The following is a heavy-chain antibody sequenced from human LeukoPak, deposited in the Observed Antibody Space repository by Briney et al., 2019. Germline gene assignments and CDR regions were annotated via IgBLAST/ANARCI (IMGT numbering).Heavy chain of an antibody. J-gene: IGHJ3*02. Sequence: SETLSLTCTVSGYSISSGYYWGWIRQPPGKGLEWIGSIYHSGSTYYNPSLKSRVTISVDTSKNQFSLKLSSVTAADTAVYYCARVLGYCSGGSCEAFDIWGQGTMVTVSS. V-gene: IGHV4-38-2*02. CDR2: IYHSGST. CDR1: GYSISSGYY. CDR3: ARVLGYCSGGSCEAFDI. D-gene: IGHD2-15*01.